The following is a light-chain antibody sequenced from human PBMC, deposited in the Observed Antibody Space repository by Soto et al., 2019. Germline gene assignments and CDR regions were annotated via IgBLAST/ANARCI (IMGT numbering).Light chain of an antibody. V-gene: IGKV1-12*01. CDR2: AAS. CDR1: QGISSW. J-gene: IGKJ1*01. Sequence: DIQMTQSPSSVSASVGDRVTITCRASQGISSWLVWYQQKPGRAPKLLIYAASSLQTGVPSRFSGSGSGTDFPLTISSLHPEDFATYYCQQAYSFPRTFGQGTKVEIK. CDR3: QQAYSFPRT.